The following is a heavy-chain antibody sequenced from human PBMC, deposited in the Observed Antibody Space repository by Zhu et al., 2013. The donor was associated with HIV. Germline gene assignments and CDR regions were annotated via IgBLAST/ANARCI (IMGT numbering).Heavy chain of an antibody. V-gene: IGHV1-3*01. CDR3: GSHHSSGSYYNLDS. CDR2: LNAGNGNT. J-gene: IGHJ4*02. CDR1: GYTSSSLA. Sequence: QVQVVQSGAEVKKPGASMMISCEASGYTSSSLAFQWVRQAPGQSLEYLGWLNAGNGNTKYSQKVQGRATITKDTSASTAYMELSSLKSEDTAVYYCGSHHSSGSYYNLDSWGQGTLVTVSS. D-gene: IGHD1-26*01.